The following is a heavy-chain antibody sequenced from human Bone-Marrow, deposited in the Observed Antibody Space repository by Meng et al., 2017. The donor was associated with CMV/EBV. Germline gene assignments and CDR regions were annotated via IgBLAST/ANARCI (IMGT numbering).Heavy chain of an antibody. CDR1: GSTFSSYR. Sequence: GESLKISCASSGSTFSSYRMHWVRQAPGKGLVWVSRINSDGSSTSYADSVKGRFTISRDNAKNTMYLQMNSLRAEDTAVYYCARDRNYYDSSGYYATLGFDYWGQGTLVTVSS. J-gene: IGHJ4*02. CDR2: INSDGSST. V-gene: IGHV3-74*01. D-gene: IGHD3-22*01. CDR3: ARDRNYYDSSGYYATLGFDY.